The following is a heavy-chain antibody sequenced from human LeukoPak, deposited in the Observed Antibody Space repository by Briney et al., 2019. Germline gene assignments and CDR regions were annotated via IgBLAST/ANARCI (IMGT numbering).Heavy chain of an antibody. V-gene: IGHV3-21*01. CDR1: GFTFSSSA. J-gene: IGHJ6*02. Sequence: GGSLRLSCAASGFTFSSSAMNWVRQAPGKGLEWVSSISSSSSYIYYADSVKGRFTISRDNAKNSLYLQMNSLRVEDTAVYYCAREIGDTCYYYYGMDVWGQGTTFTVSS. CDR3: AREIGDTCYYYYGMDV. D-gene: IGHD2-21*01. CDR2: ISSSSSYI.